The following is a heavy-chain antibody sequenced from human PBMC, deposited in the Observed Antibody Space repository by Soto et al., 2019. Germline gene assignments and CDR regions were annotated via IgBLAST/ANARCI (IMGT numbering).Heavy chain of an antibody. CDR3: LPVTGVGCDYC. CDR1: GFSFPGAW. CDR2: IKGTTEGATT. Sequence: EVQLVESGGGLVKPGTSLTLSCSTSGFSFPGAWYTWSPRGPGKGLEWVGRIKGTTEGATTAYAAPVKDRFTISRDDSKHTIYLQMNSLQAEDTGVYYCLPVTGVGCDYCGGQGTLVTVSS. D-gene: IGHD2-21*01. V-gene: IGHV3-15*01. J-gene: IGHJ4*02.